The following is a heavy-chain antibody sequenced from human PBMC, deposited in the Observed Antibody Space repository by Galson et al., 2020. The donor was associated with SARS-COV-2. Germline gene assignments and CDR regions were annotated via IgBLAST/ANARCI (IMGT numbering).Heavy chain of an antibody. D-gene: IGHD1-26*01. Sequence: ASVKVSCKASGYTFSNYGISWVRQAPGQGLEWMGWISAYNPKTSYAQKFQGRVSMTRDTPTSTAYMELRSLKSDDTAVYYCARGWFSGSLDAFRPWGQGTMVTVSS. CDR2: ISAYNPKT. CDR3: ARGWFSGSLDAFRP. CDR1: GYTFSNYG. V-gene: IGHV1-18*01. J-gene: IGHJ3*01.